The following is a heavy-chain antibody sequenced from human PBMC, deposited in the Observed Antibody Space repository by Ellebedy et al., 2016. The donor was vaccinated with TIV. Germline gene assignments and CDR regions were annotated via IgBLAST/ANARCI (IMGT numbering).Heavy chain of an antibody. Sequence: ASVKVSCKASGYALTDNYVHWVRQAPGQGLEWMGWITDYHGTTNYAQKFQDRLTMTLDTSTNTAYMDLRSLRSDDTAVYFCARLTRDAMVRGIIVEDRLLDFWGQGTLVTVSS. CDR3: ARLTRDAMVRGIIVEDRLLDF. V-gene: IGHV1-18*04. D-gene: IGHD3-10*01. J-gene: IGHJ4*02. CDR2: ITDYHGTT. CDR1: GYALTDNY.